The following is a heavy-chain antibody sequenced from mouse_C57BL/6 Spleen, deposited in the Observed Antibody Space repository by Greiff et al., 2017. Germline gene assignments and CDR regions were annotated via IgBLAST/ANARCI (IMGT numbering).Heavy chain of an antibody. CDR3: ARGGNDYEGYYAMDY. J-gene: IGHJ4*01. CDR2: INPSTGGT. D-gene: IGHD2-4*01. Sequence: EVQLQQSGPELVKPGASVKISCKASGYSFTGYYMNWVKQSPEKSLEWIGEINPSTGGTTYNQKFKAKATLTVDKSSSTAYMQLKSLTSEDSAVYYCARGGNDYEGYYAMDYWGQGTSVTVSS. CDR1: GYSFTGYY. V-gene: IGHV1-42*01.